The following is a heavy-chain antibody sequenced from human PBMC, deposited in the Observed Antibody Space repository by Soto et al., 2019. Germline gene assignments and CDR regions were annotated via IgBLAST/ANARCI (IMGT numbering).Heavy chain of an antibody. J-gene: IGHJ4*02. Sequence: PSETLSLTCTVSGDSISSGDYYWSWIRQPPGKGLEWIGCIYYSGNTYYNPSLKRRFSISVDTSKNQFSLQLSSVTVADTAVYYCARSSITPRLFMYPFDYWGQGILVTVSS. CDR1: GDSISSGDYY. CDR2: IYYSGNT. V-gene: IGHV4-30-4*01. CDR3: ARSSITPRLFMYPFDY. D-gene: IGHD6-6*01.